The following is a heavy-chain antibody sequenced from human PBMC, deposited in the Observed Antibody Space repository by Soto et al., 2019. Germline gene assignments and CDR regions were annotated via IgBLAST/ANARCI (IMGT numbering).Heavy chain of an antibody. V-gene: IGHV4-59*01. D-gene: IGHD3-10*01. J-gene: IGHJ2*01. Sequence: QVQLQESGPGLVKPSETLSLTCTVSGGSISSYYWSWIRQPPGKGLEWIGYIYYSGSTNYNPSLKSRVTISVDTSKNHFSLKLSSVTAADTAVYYCARDPHSGGPPWYFDLWGRGTLVSVSS. CDR2: IYYSGST. CDR1: GGSISSYY. CDR3: ARDPHSGGPPWYFDL.